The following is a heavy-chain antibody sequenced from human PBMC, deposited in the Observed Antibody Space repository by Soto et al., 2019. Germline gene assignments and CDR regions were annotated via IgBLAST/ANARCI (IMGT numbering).Heavy chain of an antibody. CDR2: IYSGGST. Sequence: PGGSLRLSCAASGFTVSSNYMSWVRQAPGKGLEWVSVIYSGGSTYYADSVKGRFTISRDNSKNTLYLQMNSLRAEDTAVYYCARESRDGYNYCFVYWGQGTLVTVSS. V-gene: IGHV3-53*01. J-gene: IGHJ4*02. CDR3: ARESRDGYNYCFVY. CDR1: GFTVSSNY. D-gene: IGHD5-12*01.